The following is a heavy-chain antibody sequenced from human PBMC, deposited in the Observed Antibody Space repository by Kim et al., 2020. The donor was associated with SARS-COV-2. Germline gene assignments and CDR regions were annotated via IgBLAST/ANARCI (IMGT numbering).Heavy chain of an antibody. Sequence: ASVKVSCKASGFTFTNYFMHWVRQAPGQGLEWMGTINPSGAFTLFTQKYQGRVIITKDTSTSTVYMEVSSLRFEDTAVYFCAREAALIAAPQKNFDYWGQGTLVTVSS. J-gene: IGHJ4*02. V-gene: IGHV1-46*01. CDR2: INPSGAFT. D-gene: IGHD6-25*01. CDR1: GFTFTNYF. CDR3: AREAALIAAPQKNFDY.